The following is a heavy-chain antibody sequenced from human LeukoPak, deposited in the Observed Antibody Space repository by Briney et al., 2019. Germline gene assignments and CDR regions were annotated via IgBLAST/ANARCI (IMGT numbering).Heavy chain of an antibody. D-gene: IGHD2-15*01. V-gene: IGHV1-8*01. CDR2: MNPNSGNT. CDR3: ARATAYCSGGSCGSDY. CDR1: GYTFTSYD. J-gene: IGHJ4*02. Sequence: ASVKVSCKASGYTFTSYDIDWVRQATGQGLEWMGWMNPNSGNTGYAQKFQGRVTMTRNTPISTAYMELSSLRSEDTAVYYCARATAYCSGGSCGSDYWGQGALVTVSS.